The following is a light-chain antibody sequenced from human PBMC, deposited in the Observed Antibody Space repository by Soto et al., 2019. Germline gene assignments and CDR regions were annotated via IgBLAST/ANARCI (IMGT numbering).Light chain of an antibody. CDR1: QTVSSF. CDR2: GAS. Sequence: EIVMTQSPATLSVSPGERATLSCRASQTVSSFLTWYQQKPGQAPRLLIYGASTRATGIPTRLSGSGSGTEFTFTISSLQSEDFAVYYCQQYNSWPLTFGQGTKVDIK. CDR3: QQYNSWPLT. V-gene: IGKV3-15*01. J-gene: IGKJ1*01.